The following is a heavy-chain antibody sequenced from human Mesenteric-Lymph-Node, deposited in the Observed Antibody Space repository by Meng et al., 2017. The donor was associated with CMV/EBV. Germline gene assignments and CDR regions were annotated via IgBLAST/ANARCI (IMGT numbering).Heavy chain of an antibody. D-gene: IGHD6-6*01. J-gene: IGHJ6*02. CDR3: ARGPRTSSSSRLYYYYYGMDV. Sequence: SETLSLTCAVSGGSISSSNWWSWVRQPPGKGLEWIGYIYYSGSTNYNPSLKSRVTISVDTSKNQFSLKLSSVTAADTAVYYCARGPRTSSSSRLYYYYYGMDVWGQGTTVTVSS. V-gene: IGHV4-4*02. CDR1: GGSISSSNW. CDR2: IYYSGST.